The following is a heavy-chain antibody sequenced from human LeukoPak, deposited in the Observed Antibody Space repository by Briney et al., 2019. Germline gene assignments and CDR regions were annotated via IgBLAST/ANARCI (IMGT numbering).Heavy chain of an antibody. J-gene: IGHJ6*03. CDR3: ARRFYYYGSGTYYYQYFYMDV. CDR2: IKQDGSEK. Sequence: PGGSLRLSCAASGIILSSYWMSWVRQAPGKGLEWVANIKQDGSEKYYVDSVKGRFTISRDNAKNSLYPQMNSLRAEDTAVYYCARRFYYYGSGTYYYQYFYMDVWGKGTTVTISS. CDR1: GIILSSYW. D-gene: IGHD3-10*01. V-gene: IGHV3-7*01.